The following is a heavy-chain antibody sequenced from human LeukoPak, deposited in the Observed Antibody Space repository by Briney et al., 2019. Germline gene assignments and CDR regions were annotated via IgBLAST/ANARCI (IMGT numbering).Heavy chain of an antibody. CDR3: ARRGGYFDY. CDR1: GFTFSDYY. J-gene: IGHJ4*02. D-gene: IGHD3-16*01. Sequence: GSLRLSCAASGFTFSDYYMGWIRQAPGKGLEWIGEINHSGSTNYNPSLKSRVTISVDTSKNQFSLKLSSVTAADTAVYYCARRGGYFDYWGQGTLVTVSS. CDR2: INHSGST. V-gene: IGHV4-34*01.